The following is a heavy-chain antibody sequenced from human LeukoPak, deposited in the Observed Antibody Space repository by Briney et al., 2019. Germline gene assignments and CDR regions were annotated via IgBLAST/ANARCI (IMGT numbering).Heavy chain of an antibody. J-gene: IGHJ6*02. Sequence: GGSLRLSCAASGFTFSSYAMHWVRQAPGKGLEWVAVISCDGSNKYYADSVKGRFTISRDNSKNTLYLQMNSLRAEDTAVYYCARDRPDVVVPAAFHYYYYYGMDVWGQGTTVTVSS. CDR3: ARDRPDVVVPAAFHYYYYYGMDV. V-gene: IGHV3-30*04. CDR1: GFTFSSYA. CDR2: ISCDGSNK. D-gene: IGHD2-2*01.